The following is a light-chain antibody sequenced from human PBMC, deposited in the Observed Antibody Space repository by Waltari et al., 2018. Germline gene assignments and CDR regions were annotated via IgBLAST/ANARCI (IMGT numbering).Light chain of an antibody. CDR3: QQFHSLPYT. CDR2: DAS. CDR1: QDITTS. Sequence: DIQMTQSPSSLSASVGDRVTFTCQATQDITTSLSWFQQKPGEAPRLLIYDASTLQPGVPSRFSGTGSATGFSLTITSLQLDDSATYYCQQFHSLPYTFARGTKL. V-gene: IGKV1-33*01. J-gene: IGKJ2*01.